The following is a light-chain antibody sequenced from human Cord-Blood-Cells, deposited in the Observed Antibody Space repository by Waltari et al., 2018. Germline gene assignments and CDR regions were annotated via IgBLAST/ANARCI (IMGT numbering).Light chain of an antibody. V-gene: IGKV1-5*03. J-gene: IGKJ1*01. CDR3: QQYNSYSWT. CDR1: QSISSW. Sequence: DIQMTHSPSTLSASVGDSVTITYRASQSISSWLAWYQQKPGKAPKLLIYKASSLDSGVPSRFSGSGSGTEFTLTISSLQPDDFATYYCQQYNSYSWTFGQGTKVEIK. CDR2: KAS.